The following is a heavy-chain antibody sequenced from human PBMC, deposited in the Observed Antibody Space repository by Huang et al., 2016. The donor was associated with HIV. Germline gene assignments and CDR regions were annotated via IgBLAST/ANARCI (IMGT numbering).Heavy chain of an antibody. CDR3: RGDIVVVIAATRYYFDY. J-gene: IGHJ4*02. CDR1: GGSISSSSYY. CDR2: IYYSGSP. V-gene: IGHV4-39*01. Sequence: QLQLQESGPGLVKPSETLSLTCTVSGGSISSSSYYWGWIRQPPGKGLEWIGSIYYSGSPYYNPSLKSRCTISVDASKNHFSLKLSSVTAADTAVYYCRGDIVVVIAATRYYFDYWGQGTLVTVSS. D-gene: IGHD2-15*01.